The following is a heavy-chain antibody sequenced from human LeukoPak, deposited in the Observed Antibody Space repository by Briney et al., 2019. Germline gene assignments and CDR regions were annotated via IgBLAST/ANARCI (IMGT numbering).Heavy chain of an antibody. J-gene: IGHJ5*02. Sequence: SQTLSLTCAISGDSVSSNSAAWNWIRQSPSRGLEWLGRTYYRSKWYNDYAVSVKSRITINPDTSKNQFSLQLNSVTPEDTAVYYCARIYCSSTSCYYASYNWFDPWGQGTLVTVSS. CDR1: GDSVSSNSAA. CDR2: TYYRSKWYN. CDR3: ARIYCSSTSCYYASYNWFDP. V-gene: IGHV6-1*01. D-gene: IGHD2-2*01.